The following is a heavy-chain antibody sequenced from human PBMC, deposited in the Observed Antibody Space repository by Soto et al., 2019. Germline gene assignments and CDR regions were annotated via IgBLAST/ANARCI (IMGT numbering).Heavy chain of an antibody. V-gene: IGHV4-61*01. Sequence: PSETLSLTCTVSGGSVSSGSYYWSWIRQPPGKGLEWIGYISDSGSTNYTPSLKSRVTISVDTSKNQFSLKLSSVTAADTAVYYCARDSRYSSGWYPGYNWFDPWGQGALVTVSS. CDR2: ISDSGST. CDR3: ARDSRYSSGWYPGYNWFDP. J-gene: IGHJ5*02. CDR1: GGSVSSGSYY. D-gene: IGHD6-19*01.